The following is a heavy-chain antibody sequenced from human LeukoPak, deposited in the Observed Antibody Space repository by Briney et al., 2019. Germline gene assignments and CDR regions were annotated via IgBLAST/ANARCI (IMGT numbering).Heavy chain of an antibody. CDR2: IYYSGST. Sequence: PSETLSLTCTVSGGSISSYYSSWIRQPPGKGLEWIGYIYYSGSTHYNPPLRSRVTISVDKSKNEFSLNLGSVTAADTAVYFCASLYCSTTSCYLVYWGQGTLVTVSS. D-gene: IGHD2-2*01. J-gene: IGHJ4*02. V-gene: IGHV4-59*08. CDR3: ASLYCSTTSCYLVY. CDR1: GGSISSYY.